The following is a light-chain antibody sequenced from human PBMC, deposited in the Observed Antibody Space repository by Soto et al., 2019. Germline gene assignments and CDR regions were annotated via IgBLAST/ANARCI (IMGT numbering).Light chain of an antibody. V-gene: IGKV2-30*01. CDR3: QHYNSYSEA. J-gene: IGKJ1*01. CDR1: QSLVYSDGHTY. Sequence: DVVMTQSPLFVPVTLGQPASVSCRSIQSLVYSDGHTYLNWFHQRPGQSPRRLIYMVSNRDSGVPDRFSGSGSGTEFTLTISSLQPDDFATYYCQHYNSYSEAFGQGTKVDIK. CDR2: MVS.